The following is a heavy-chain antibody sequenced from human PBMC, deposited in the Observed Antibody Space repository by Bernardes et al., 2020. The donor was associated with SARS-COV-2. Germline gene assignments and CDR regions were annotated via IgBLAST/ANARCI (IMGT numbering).Heavy chain of an antibody. D-gene: IGHD2-21*01. Sequence: SVKVSCKASGFTFTSSAMQWVRQARGQRLAWIGWIVVGSGNTNYAQKFQERVTITRDMSTSTAYMELSSLRSEDTAVYYCAAGYCGGDCYYYYYYGMDVWGKGTTVTVSS. CDR3: AAGYCGGDCYYYYYYGMDV. CDR2: IVVGSGNT. CDR1: GFTFTSSA. J-gene: IGHJ6*04. V-gene: IGHV1-58*02.